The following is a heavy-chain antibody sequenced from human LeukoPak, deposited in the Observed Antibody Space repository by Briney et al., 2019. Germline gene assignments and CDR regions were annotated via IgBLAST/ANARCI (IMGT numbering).Heavy chain of an antibody. CDR2: IYYSGST. J-gene: IGHJ4*02. D-gene: IGHD4-17*01. Sequence: SETLSLTCTVSGGSISSSSYYWGWLRQPPGKGLEWIGSIYYSGSTYYNPSLKSRVTISVDTSKNQFSLKLSSVTAADTAVYYCARRGTVTTILDYWGQGTLVTVSS. CDR3: ARRGTVTTILDY. CDR1: GGSISSSSYY. V-gene: IGHV4-39*01.